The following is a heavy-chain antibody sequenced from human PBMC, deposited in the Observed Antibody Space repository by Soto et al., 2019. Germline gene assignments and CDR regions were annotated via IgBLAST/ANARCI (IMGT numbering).Heavy chain of an antibody. CDR3: AKGARYSSGTIWFDT. V-gene: IGHV3-23*01. CDR1: GFIFSNFV. CDR2: ISGSGTTT. J-gene: IGHJ5*02. D-gene: IGHD6-19*01. Sequence: EVQLLELGGGLVQPGGSLRLSCAASGFIFSNFVMSWVRQAPGKGLEWDSAISGSGTTTYSADSVKGRFTISRDNSKNTLYLQMNSLRAEDTAVYYCAKGARYSSGTIWFDTWGQGTLVTVSS.